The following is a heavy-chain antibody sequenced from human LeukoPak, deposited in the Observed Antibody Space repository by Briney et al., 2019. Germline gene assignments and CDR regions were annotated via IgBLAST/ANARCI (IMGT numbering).Heavy chain of an antibody. D-gene: IGHD3-22*01. Sequence: GGSLRLSCAASGFTFDDYGMSWVRQAPGKGLEWVSGINWNGGSTGYADSVKGRFTISRDNAKNSLYLQMNSLRAEDTAVYYCAIYYDSSGYYWENAFDIWGQGTMVTVSS. CDR2: INWNGGST. CDR1: GFTFDDYG. CDR3: AIYYDSSGYYWENAFDI. J-gene: IGHJ3*02. V-gene: IGHV3-20*04.